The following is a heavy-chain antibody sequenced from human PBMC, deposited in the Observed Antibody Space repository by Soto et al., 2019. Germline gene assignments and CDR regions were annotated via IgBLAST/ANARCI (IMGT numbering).Heavy chain of an antibody. D-gene: IGHD3-9*01. J-gene: IGHJ4*02. CDR1: GFTFSSYG. V-gene: IGHV3-33*01. CDR2: IWYDGSNK. CDR3: ARGLNYDILTGQFDY. Sequence: PGGSLRLSCAASGFTFSSYGMHWVRQAPGKGLEWVAVIWYDGSNKYYADSVKGRFTISRDNSKNTLYLQMNSLRAEDTAVYYCARGLNYDILTGQFDYWGQGTLVTVSS.